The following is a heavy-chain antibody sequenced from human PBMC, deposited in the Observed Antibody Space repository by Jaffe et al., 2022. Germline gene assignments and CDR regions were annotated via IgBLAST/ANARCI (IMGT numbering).Heavy chain of an antibody. CDR1: GYSFTGYY. V-gene: IGHV1-2*06. D-gene: IGHD6-19*01. CDR3: ARVSSGWYRDAFDI. J-gene: IGHJ3*02. Sequence: QVQLVQSGAEVEKPGASVKVSCKASGYSFTGYYLHWVRQAPGQGLEWMGRINPNGGGTNYAHKFQGRVTMTRDTSISTAYMELSSLTSDDTAIYYCARVSSGWYRDAFDIWGHGTMVTVSS. CDR2: INPNGGGT.